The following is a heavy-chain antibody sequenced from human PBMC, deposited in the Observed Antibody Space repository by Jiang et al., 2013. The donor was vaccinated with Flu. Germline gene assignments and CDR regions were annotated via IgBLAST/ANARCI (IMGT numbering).Heavy chain of an antibody. J-gene: IGHJ5*02. CDR3: ARGAIFGVVTPNWFDP. CDR2: IIPIFGTA. D-gene: IGHD3-3*01. Sequence: GAEVKKPGSSVKVSCKASGGTFSSYAISWVRQAPGQGLEWMGGIIPIFGTANYAQKFQGRVTITVDESTSTAYMELSSLRSEDTAVYYCARGAIFGVVTPNWFDPWGQGTLVTVSS. V-gene: IGHV1-69*01. CDR1: GGTFSSYA.